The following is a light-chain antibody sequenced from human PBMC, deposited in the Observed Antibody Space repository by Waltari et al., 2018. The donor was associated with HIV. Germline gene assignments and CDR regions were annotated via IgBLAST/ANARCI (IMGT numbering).Light chain of an antibody. CDR2: ENN. J-gene: IGLJ2*01. Sequence: QSVLTQPPSISAAPGQKVTISCSGSSSNLGNNYVSWYQQLPGTAPKVLIYENNKRPSGIPDRFSGSKSGTSATLGITGLQTGDEADYYCGTWDSSLSAVFGGGTKLTVL. V-gene: IGLV1-51*01. CDR3: GTWDSSLSAV. CDR1: SSNLGNNY.